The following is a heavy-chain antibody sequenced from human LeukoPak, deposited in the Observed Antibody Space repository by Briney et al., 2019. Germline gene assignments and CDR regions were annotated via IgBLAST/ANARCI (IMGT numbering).Heavy chain of an antibody. CDR3: ARDSASSTTALDY. D-gene: IGHD4-17*01. Sequence: GGSLRLSCAASGLTVSGNYMSWVRQAPGKGLEWVSSISSSSSYIYYADSVKGRFTISRDYAKNSLYLQMNSLRAEDTAVYYCARDSASSTTALDYWGQGTLVTVSS. CDR1: GLTVSGNY. J-gene: IGHJ4*02. CDR2: ISSSSSYI. V-gene: IGHV3-21*01.